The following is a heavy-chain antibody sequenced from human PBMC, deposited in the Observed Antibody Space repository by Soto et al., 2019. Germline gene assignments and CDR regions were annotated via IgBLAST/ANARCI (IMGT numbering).Heavy chain of an antibody. CDR2: IYHSGST. J-gene: IGHJ5*02. V-gene: IGHV4-4*02. CDR1: GGSISSSNW. D-gene: IGHD3-9*01. Sequence: SDTLSLTCAVSGGSISSSNWWSWVRQPPGKGLEWIGEIYHSGSTNYNPSLKSRVTISVDKSKNQFSLKLSSVTAADTAVYYCARDLPYYDILTGYYNARWSEPWGQVTLVT. CDR3: ARDLPYYDILTGYYNARWSEP.